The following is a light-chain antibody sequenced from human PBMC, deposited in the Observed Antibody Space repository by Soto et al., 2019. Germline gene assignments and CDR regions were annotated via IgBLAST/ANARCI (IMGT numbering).Light chain of an antibody. V-gene: IGLV3-1*01. J-gene: IGLJ2*01. CDR3: QAWDSSTDVV. CDR2: QHN. Sequence: SYELTQPPSVSVSPGQTASITCSGDKLGDKYACWYQQKPGQSPVLVIYQHNKRPSGIPERFSGSNSGNTATLTISGTQAMDEADYYCQAWDSSTDVVFGGGTKVTVL. CDR1: KLGDKY.